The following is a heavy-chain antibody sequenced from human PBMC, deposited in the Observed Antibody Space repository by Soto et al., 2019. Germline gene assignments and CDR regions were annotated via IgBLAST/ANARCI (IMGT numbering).Heavy chain of an antibody. CDR2: INAGNGNT. J-gene: IGHJ6*02. CDR1: GYTFTSYA. Sequence: GASVKVSCKASGYTFTSYAMHWVRQAPGQRLEWMGWINAGNGNTKYSQKFQGRVTITRDTSASTAYMELSSLRSEDTAVYYCAREDYDFWSGEAGSGMDVWGQGTTVTVSS. V-gene: IGHV1-3*01. D-gene: IGHD3-3*01. CDR3: AREDYDFWSGEAGSGMDV.